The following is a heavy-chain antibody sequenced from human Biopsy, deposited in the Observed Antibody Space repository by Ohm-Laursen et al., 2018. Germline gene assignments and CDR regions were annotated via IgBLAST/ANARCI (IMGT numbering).Heavy chain of an antibody. CDR2: IYTSGIT. CDR1: GGSLSSYS. CDR3: ARDRDRRGWFDP. V-gene: IGHV4-4*07. D-gene: IGHD1-14*01. Sequence: SQTLSLTCTVSGGSLSSYSWSWIRQPAGKGLEWIGQIYTSGITNYNPSIKSQVTMSVDTSKNKFSLRASSLTAADTAVYYCARDRDRRGWFDPWGQGTLVTVSS. J-gene: IGHJ5*02.